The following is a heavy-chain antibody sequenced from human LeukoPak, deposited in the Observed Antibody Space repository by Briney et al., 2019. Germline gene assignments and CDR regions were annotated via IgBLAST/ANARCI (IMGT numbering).Heavy chain of an antibody. J-gene: IGHJ4*02. CDR1: GFTFSSYW. D-gene: IGHD4-17*01. CDR3: ARVRAVTTHPFDY. V-gene: IGHV3-7*01. CDR2: IKQDGSEK. Sequence: GGSLRLSCAASGFTFSSYWMSWVRQAPGKGLEWVANIKQDGSEKYYVDSVKGRFTISRDNAKNSLYLQMNSLRAEDTAVYYCARVRAVTTHPFDYWGQGTLVTVSS.